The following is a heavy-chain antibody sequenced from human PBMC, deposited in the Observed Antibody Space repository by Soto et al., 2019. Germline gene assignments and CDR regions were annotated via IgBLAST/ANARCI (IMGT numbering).Heavy chain of an antibody. J-gene: IGHJ3*02. V-gene: IGHV1-69*02. CDR1: GGTFSSYT. CDR2: IIPILGIA. D-gene: IGHD5-12*01. Sequence: QVQLVQSGAEVKKPGSSVKVSCKASGGTFSSYTISWVRQAPGQGLEWMGRIIPILGIANYAQKFQGRVTITADKSTSTAYMELSSLRSEDTAVYYCARGWDIVATSTSTPGAFDIWGQGTMVTVSS. CDR3: ARGWDIVATSTSTPGAFDI.